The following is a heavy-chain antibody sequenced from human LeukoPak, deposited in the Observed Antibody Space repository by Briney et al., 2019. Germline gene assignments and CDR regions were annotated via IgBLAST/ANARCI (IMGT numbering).Heavy chain of an antibody. D-gene: IGHD4-11*01. V-gene: IGHV3-21*01. Sequence: GGSLRLSCAASGFTFSSYSMNWVRQAPGKGLEWVSSISSSSSYIYYADSVKGRFTISRDNSKNSLFLQMNTLRAEDTAVYYCATNQDYRFDYWGQGILVTVSS. J-gene: IGHJ4*02. CDR2: ISSSSSYI. CDR3: ATNQDYRFDY. CDR1: GFTFSSYS.